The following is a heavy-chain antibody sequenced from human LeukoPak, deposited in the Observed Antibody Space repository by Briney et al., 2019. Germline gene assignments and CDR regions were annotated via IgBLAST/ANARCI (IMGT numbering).Heavy chain of an antibody. CDR3: ARRYSGYNGMDV. CDR1: GFTFSSYS. D-gene: IGHD1-26*01. CDR2: ISSSSSYI. J-gene: IGHJ6*02. V-gene: IGHV3-21*01. Sequence: GGSLRLSCAASGFTFSSYSMNWVRRAPGKGLEWVSSISSSSSYIYYADSVKGRFTISRDNAKNSLYLQMNSLRAEDTAVYYCARRYSGYNGMDVWGQGTTVTVSS.